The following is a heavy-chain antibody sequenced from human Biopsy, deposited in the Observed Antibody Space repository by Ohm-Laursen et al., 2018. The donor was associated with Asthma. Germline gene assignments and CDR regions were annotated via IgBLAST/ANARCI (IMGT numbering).Heavy chain of an antibody. Sequence: SLRLSCSASRFTFSNYGMHWVRQAPGKGLDWVAVISFDGSNKNYTDSVKGRFTIPRDNSRNTLHLQMNSLRAEDTAVYYCAKDVFPGWELRRGPDYWGQGTLVTVSS. CDR2: ISFDGSNK. D-gene: IGHD1-26*01. CDR1: RFTFSNYG. V-gene: IGHV3-30*18. J-gene: IGHJ4*02. CDR3: AKDVFPGWELRRGPDY.